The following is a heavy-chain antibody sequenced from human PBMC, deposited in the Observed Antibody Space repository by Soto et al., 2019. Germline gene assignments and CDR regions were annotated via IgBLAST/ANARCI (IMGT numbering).Heavy chain of an antibody. Sequence: ASETLSLTCTVSGGSISSSSYYWGWIRQPPGKGLEWIGNLYYSGSTYYNPSLKSRVTISVDTSKNQFSLKLSSVTAADTAVYYCARDTPYWGQGTLVTVSS. V-gene: IGHV4-39*02. CDR2: LYYSGST. CDR3: ARDTPY. J-gene: IGHJ4*02. CDR1: GGSISSSSYY.